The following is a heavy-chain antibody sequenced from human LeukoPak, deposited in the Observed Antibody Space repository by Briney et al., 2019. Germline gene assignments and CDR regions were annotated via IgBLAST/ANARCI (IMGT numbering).Heavy chain of an antibody. D-gene: IGHD5-24*01. CDR2: ITSSGSTI. CDR1: GFTFSDYY. CDR3: AREMATTRGAFDI. J-gene: IGHJ3*02. V-gene: IGHV3-11*01. Sequence: PGGSLRLSCAASGFTFSDYYMSWIRQAPGKGLEWVSHITSSGSTIYYADSVKGRFTISRDNAKNSLYLQMNSLRAEDSAVYYCAREMATTRGAFDIWGQGTMVTVSS.